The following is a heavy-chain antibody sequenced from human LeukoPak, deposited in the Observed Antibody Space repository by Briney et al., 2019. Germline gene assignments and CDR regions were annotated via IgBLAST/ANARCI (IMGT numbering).Heavy chain of an antibody. CDR2: IKQDGSEK. V-gene: IGHV3-7*01. J-gene: IGHJ4*02. Sequence: GGSLRLSCASSGFTFSTYWMSWVRQAPGKGLEWVANIKQDGSEKYYVDSVKGRFTISRDNAKNTLYLQMNSLRAEDTAVYYCAAAYYYGSGSYYRDYWGQGTLVTVSS. CDR1: GFTFSTYW. CDR3: AAAYYYGSGSYYRDY. D-gene: IGHD3-10*01.